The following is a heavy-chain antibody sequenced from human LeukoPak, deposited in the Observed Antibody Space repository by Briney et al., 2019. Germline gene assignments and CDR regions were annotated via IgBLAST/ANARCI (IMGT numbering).Heavy chain of an antibody. Sequence: ASVKVSCKTSGYPFTTYEINWVRQAAGQGLEWMGWVHPNTDNTAYAQRFQGRVTMTRDTSISTAYMELSSLTSNDTAVYFCARGPRNDPWGQGTLVTVSS. J-gene: IGHJ5*02. CDR3: ARGPRNDP. V-gene: IGHV1-8*01. D-gene: IGHD1-14*01. CDR1: GYPFTTYE. CDR2: VHPNTDNT.